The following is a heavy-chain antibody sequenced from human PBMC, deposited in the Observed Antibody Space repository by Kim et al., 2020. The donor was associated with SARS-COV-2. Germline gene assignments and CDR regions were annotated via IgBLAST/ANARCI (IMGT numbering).Heavy chain of an antibody. CDR1: GFTFDDYA. CDR3: AKTAGRSGYYALDY. D-gene: IGHD3-22*01. Sequence: GGSLRLSCAASGFTFDDYAMHWVRQAPGKGLEWVSLISWDGGSTYYADSVKGRFTISRDNSKNSLYLQMNSLRAEDTALYYCAKTAGRSGYYALDYWGQGTLVTVSS. CDR2: ISWDGGST. J-gene: IGHJ4*02. V-gene: IGHV3-43D*03.